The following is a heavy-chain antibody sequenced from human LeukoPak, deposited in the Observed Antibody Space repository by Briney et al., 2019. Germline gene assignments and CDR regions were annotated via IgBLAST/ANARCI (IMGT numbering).Heavy chain of an antibody. Sequence: PSETLSLTCAVYGGSFSGYYWSWIRQPPGKGLEWIGEINHSGSTNYNPSLKSRVTISVDTSKNQFSLKLSSVTAADTAVYYCATYPRDGYNYWGQGTLVTVSS. CDR2: INHSGST. V-gene: IGHV4-34*01. J-gene: IGHJ4*02. CDR1: GGSFSGYY. CDR3: ATYPRDGYNY. D-gene: IGHD5-24*01.